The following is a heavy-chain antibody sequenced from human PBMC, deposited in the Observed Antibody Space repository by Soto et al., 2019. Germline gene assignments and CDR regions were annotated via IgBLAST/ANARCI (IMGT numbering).Heavy chain of an antibody. CDR3: ARNPIYGDYLGWFDP. D-gene: IGHD4-17*01. V-gene: IGHV4-31*03. CDR2: VHHSGNT. J-gene: IGHJ5*02. Sequence: QVQLQESGPGLVKPSQTLSLTCTVSGGSISSGGSFWGWIRQLPGKVLEYIGYVHHSGNTYYNPSLRSRVIISLVTSQNQFSLKLTSVTAADTAVYYCARNPIYGDYLGWFDPWGQGTLVTVSS. CDR1: GGSISSGGSF.